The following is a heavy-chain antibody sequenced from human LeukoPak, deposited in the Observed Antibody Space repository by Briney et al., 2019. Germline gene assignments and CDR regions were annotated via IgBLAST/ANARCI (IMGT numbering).Heavy chain of an antibody. V-gene: IGHV4-39*01. CDR2: IYYSGST. Sequence: SETLSLTCTVSGGSISSSSYYWGWIRQPPGKGLEWIGSIYYSGSTYYNPSLKSRVTISVDTSKNQFSLKLSSVTAADTAVYYCACHRCNSSSWYVNWFDPWGQGTLVTVSS. D-gene: IGHD6-13*01. CDR1: GGSISSSSYY. CDR3: ACHRCNSSSWYVNWFDP. J-gene: IGHJ5*02.